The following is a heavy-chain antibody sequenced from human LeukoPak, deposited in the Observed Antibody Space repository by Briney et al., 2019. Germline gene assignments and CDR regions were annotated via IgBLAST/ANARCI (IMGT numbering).Heavy chain of an antibody. J-gene: IGHJ4*02. Sequence: SETLSLTYTVSGGSISSSSYFWGWIRQAPGKGLECIGSIYYSGSTYYNPSLMSRVTISVDTSKNQFSLRLSSVTAADTALYYCARLRAAGTGVDYWGQGTLVTVS. V-gene: IGHV4-39*01. D-gene: IGHD6-13*01. CDR1: GGSISSSSYF. CDR3: ARLRAAGTGVDY. CDR2: IYYSGST.